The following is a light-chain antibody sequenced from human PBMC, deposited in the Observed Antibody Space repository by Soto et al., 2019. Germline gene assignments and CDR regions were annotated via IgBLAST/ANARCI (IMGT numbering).Light chain of an antibody. CDR2: GAS. CDR3: QQFSSTPSWT. V-gene: IGKV3-20*01. CDR1: QSVSRSD. J-gene: IGKJ1*01. Sequence: EIALTQSPGTLSLSPGERATLSCRASQSVSRSDLAWYQQKPGQAPRLLIYGASSRATGIPDRFSGSGSGTDFTLTISRMEPEDFAVYYCQQFSSTPSWTFGQGTKVDIK.